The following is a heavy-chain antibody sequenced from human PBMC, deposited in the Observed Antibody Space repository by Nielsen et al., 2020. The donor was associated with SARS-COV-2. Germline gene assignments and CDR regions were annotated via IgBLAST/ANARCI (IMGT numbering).Heavy chain of an antibody. CDR3: ARVSAAGMALYYFDY. D-gene: IGHD6-13*01. V-gene: IGHV3-48*01. CDR2: ISSSSSTI. J-gene: IGHJ4*02. CDR1: GFTFSSYS. Sequence: ESLNIYCQASGFTFSSYSMNWVRQAPGKGLEWVSYISSSSSTIYYADSVKGRFTISRDNAKNSLYLQMNSLRAEDTAVYYCARVSAAGMALYYFDYWGQGTLVTVSS.